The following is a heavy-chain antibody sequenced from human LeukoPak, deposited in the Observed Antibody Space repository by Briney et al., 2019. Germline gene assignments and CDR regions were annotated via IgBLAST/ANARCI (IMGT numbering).Heavy chain of an antibody. J-gene: IGHJ3*02. D-gene: IGHD3-3*01. CDR1: GGSFSGYY. Sequence: SETLSLTCAVYGGSFSGYYWSWIRQPPGKGLEWIGEINHSGSTNYNPSLKSRVTISVDTSKNQLSLKLSSVTAADTAVYYCARENSDFWSGYSLLRAFDIWGQGTMVTVSS. V-gene: IGHV4-34*01. CDR3: ARENSDFWSGYSLLRAFDI. CDR2: INHSGST.